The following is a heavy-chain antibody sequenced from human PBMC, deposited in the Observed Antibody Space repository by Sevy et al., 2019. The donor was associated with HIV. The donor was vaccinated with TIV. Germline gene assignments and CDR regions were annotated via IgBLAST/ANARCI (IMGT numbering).Heavy chain of an antibody. D-gene: IGHD2-2*01. CDR1: GFTFSTYG. V-gene: IGHV3-30*02. CDR3: AKVLHIVVVPAAIDYYYGMDV. J-gene: IGHJ6*02. CDR2: MRFDGTIK. Sequence: GGSLRLSCAASGFTFSTYGMHWVRQAPGRGLEWVAFMRFDGTIKYHTDSMKGRFTISRDNSKNTLYLQINSLKTEDTAVYFCAKVLHIVVVPAAIDYYYGMDVWGQGTTVTVSS.